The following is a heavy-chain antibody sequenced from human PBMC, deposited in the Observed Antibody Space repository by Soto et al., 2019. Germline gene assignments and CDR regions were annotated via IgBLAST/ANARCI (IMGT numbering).Heavy chain of an antibody. CDR2: IITTSGTA. J-gene: IGHJ6*02. D-gene: IGHD2-2*01. CDR3: ARSQGSSTSLEIYYYYYYGMDV. V-gene: IGHV1-69*01. Sequence: QVQLVQSGAEVKKPGSSVKVSCKASGGTFSSYAISWVRQAPGQGLEWMGGIITTSGTANYAQKFQCRVTITADESTSTAYMELSSLRSEDTAVYYCARSQGSSTSLEIYYYYYYGMDVWGQGTTVTVSS. CDR1: GGTFSSYA.